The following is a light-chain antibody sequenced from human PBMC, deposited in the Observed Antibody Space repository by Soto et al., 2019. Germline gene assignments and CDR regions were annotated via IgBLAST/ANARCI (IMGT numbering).Light chain of an antibody. CDR3: QQANSFPLT. CDR2: AAS. CDR1: QPISTY. V-gene: IGKV1-39*01. J-gene: IGKJ4*01. Sequence: DIQMTQSPSSLSASEGDRVIITCRASQPISTYLNWFQQKPGKAPKLLIYAASSLQSGVPSRFSGSGFGTDFTLTISSLQPEDFATYYCQQANSFPLTFGGGTKVDIK.